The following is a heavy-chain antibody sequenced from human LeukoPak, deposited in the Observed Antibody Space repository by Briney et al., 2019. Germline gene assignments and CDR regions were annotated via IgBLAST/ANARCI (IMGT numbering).Heavy chain of an antibody. Sequence: GGSLRLSCAASGFNFNNYGMHWVRQAPGKGLEWVAVISYDGSNKYYADSVKGRFTISRDNSKNTLYLQMNSLRAEDTAVYYCALGDPSSSWGQGTLVTVSS. CDR1: GFNFNNYG. V-gene: IGHV3-30*06. D-gene: IGHD6-13*01. J-gene: IGHJ4*02. CDR3: ALGDPSSS. CDR2: ISYDGSNK.